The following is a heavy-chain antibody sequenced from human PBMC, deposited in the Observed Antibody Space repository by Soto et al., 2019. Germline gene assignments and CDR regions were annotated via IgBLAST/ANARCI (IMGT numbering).Heavy chain of an antibody. J-gene: IGHJ4*02. CDR2: VNWNGGST. CDR1: GFIFDDYG. D-gene: IGHD1-26*01. V-gene: IGHV3-20*04. Sequence: EVQLVESGGGVLRPGESLRLSCAASGFIFDDYGMSWARQAPGKGLEWVSGVNWNGGSTGYADSVKGRFTISRDNAKNVLFLQMNSLRVEDTAFYYCVRGASLNFDYWGQGTLVTVSS. CDR3: VRGASLNFDY.